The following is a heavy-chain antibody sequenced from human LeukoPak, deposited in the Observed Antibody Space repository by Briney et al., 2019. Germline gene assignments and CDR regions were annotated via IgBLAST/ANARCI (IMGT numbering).Heavy chain of an antibody. CDR3: AREGYSSSWYFDY. Sequence: ASVKVSCKASGGTFSSYAISWVRQAPGQGLEWMGGIIPIFGTANYAQKFQGRVTITADESTSTAYMELSSLRSEDTVVYYCAREGYSSSWYFDYWGEGTLVTVSS. CDR2: IIPIFGTA. D-gene: IGHD6-13*01. CDR1: GGTFSSYA. V-gene: IGHV1-69*01. J-gene: IGHJ4*02.